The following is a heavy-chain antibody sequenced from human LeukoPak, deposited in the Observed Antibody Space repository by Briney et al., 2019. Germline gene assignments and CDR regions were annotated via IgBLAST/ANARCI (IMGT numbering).Heavy chain of an antibody. V-gene: IGHV3-30-3*01. Sequence: GGSLRLSCAASGFTFSSYAMHWVRQAPGKGLEWVAVISYDGSNKYYADSVKGRFTISRDNSKNTLYLQMNSLRAEDTAVYYCARASEDVVVVPATIDYYYYMDVWGKGTTVIVS. CDR2: ISYDGSNK. CDR3: ARASEDVVVVPATIDYYYYMDV. CDR1: GFTFSSYA. J-gene: IGHJ6*03. D-gene: IGHD2-2*01.